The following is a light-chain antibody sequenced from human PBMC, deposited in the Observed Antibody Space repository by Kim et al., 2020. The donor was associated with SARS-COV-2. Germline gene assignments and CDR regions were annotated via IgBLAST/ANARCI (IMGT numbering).Light chain of an antibody. CDR2: VGTGGIVG. CDR3: GADHGSGSNFVVV. Sequence: QPVLTQPPSASASLGASVTLTCTLSSGYSNYKVDWYQQRPGKSPRSVMRVGTGGIVGSKGDGIPDRFSVLGSGLNRYLTIKNIQEEDESDYHCGADHGSGSNFVVVFGGGTQLTVL. J-gene: IGLJ2*01. V-gene: IGLV9-49*01. CDR1: SGYSNYK.